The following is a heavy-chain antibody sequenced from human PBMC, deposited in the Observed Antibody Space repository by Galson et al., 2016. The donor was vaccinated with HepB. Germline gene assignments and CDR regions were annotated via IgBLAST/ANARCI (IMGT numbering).Heavy chain of an antibody. CDR2: IGGLHDNT. CDR3: VGHDIGGFDG. Sequence: SLRLSCAASGFTFSNYDLSWVRQAPGRGLECVSGIGGLHDNTYYTDSVKGRFTISRDNSRNTLYLQLNSLRVEDTALYYCVGHDIGGFDGGGQGTLVTVSS. J-gene: IGHJ4*02. D-gene: IGHD2-15*01. V-gene: IGHV3-23*01. CDR1: GFTFSNYD.